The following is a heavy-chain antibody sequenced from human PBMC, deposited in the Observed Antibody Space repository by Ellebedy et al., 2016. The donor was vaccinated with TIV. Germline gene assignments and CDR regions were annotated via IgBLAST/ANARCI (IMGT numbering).Heavy chain of an antibody. Sequence: SETLSLTXTVSGGSISSYYWSWIRQPPGKGLEWIGYIYYSGSTNYNPSLKSRVTISVDTSKNQFSLKLSSVTAADTAVYYCAKEGDIVVVPAAMPKNWFDPWGQGTLVTVSS. V-gene: IGHV4-59*01. J-gene: IGHJ5*02. CDR1: GGSISSYY. CDR2: IYYSGST. CDR3: AKEGDIVVVPAAMPKNWFDP. D-gene: IGHD2-2*01.